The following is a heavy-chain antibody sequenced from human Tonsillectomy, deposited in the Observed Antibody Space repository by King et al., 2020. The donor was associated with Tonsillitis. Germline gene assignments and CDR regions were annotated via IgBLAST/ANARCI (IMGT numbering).Heavy chain of an antibody. CDR1: GFTFSSYA. J-gene: IGHJ3*02. CDR3: AKNPSSGYYYSKDAFNI. V-gene: IGHV3-23*04. D-gene: IGHD3-22*01. Sequence: VQLVESGGGLVQPGGSLRLSCAASGFTFSSYAMSWVRQAPGKGLEWVSAISNSGGSTYYADSVKGRFTISRDNSKNTPNLQMRSLRAEDTAVYYCAKNPSSGYYYSKDAFNIWGQGAMVTVSS. CDR2: ISNSGGST.